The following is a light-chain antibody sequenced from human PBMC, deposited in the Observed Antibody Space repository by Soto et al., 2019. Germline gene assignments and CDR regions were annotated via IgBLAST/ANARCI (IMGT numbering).Light chain of an antibody. J-gene: IGKJ4*01. V-gene: IGKV1-5*03. CDR1: KSISTW. CDR3: QQYNPYPLT. Sequence: DIPMTQSPSTLSASVGDRVTITCRASKSISTWLAWYQQKPGKAPKLLIYKASSLEGGVPSRFGGSGSGTLFNITISSLHPDDFATYYCQQYNPYPLTFGGRTPVDIK. CDR2: KAS.